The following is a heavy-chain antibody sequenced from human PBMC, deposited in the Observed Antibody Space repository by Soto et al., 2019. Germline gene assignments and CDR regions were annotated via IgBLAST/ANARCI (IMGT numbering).Heavy chain of an antibody. J-gene: IGHJ6*02. Sequence: GGSLRISCAASGFTFSRFGMHWVRQAPGKGLEWVAVMSYDGSTKFYTDSVKGRFTIARDNSKNILYLQMNSLTIEDTAVFYCARSTSSTLNYYYGMDVWGQGTTVTVSS. CDR2: MSYDGSTK. D-gene: IGHD6-6*01. CDR3: ARSTSSTLNYYYGMDV. CDR1: GFTFSRFG. V-gene: IGHV3-30*03.